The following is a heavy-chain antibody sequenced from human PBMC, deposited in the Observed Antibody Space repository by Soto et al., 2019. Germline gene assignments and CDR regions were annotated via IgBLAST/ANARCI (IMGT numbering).Heavy chain of an antibody. CDR2: MNPNSGNT. CDR1: GYGFTSYD. J-gene: IGHJ5*02. Sequence: ASVKVSCQASGYGFTSYDINWVRQATGQGLEWMGWMNPNSGNTGYAQKFQGRVTMTRNTSISTAYMELSSLRSEDTAVYYCLAWGKEDWFDPWGQGTLVTVSS. CDR3: LAWGKEDWFDP. V-gene: IGHV1-8*01. D-gene: IGHD1-26*01.